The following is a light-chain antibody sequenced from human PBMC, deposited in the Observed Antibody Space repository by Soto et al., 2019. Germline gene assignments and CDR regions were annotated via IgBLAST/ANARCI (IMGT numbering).Light chain of an antibody. J-gene: IGKJ1*01. CDR2: DAS. CDR3: QQRSNWPPT. CDR1: QSVTSY. V-gene: IGKV3-11*01. Sequence: EMVLTQSPATLSLSPGERATLSCRASQSVTSYLAWYQQKPGQAPRLLIYDASNRATGIPARFSGSGSGTDFTLTISSLEPEDFAFYYCQQRSNWPPTFGQGTKVEI.